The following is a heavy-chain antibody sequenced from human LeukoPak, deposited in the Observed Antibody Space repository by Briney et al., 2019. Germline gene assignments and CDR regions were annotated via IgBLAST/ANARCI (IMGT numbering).Heavy chain of an antibody. J-gene: IGHJ4*02. Sequence: GGSLRLSCAASGFTFSRYWMHWVRQAPGKGLVWVSRIHSDGSHTDYADSVKGRFTISRDNAKNTLYLQMNSLRAEDTAVYYCAKDAQGGSLDYWGQGTLVTVSS. CDR1: GFTFSRYW. D-gene: IGHD3-16*01. CDR2: IHSDGSHT. V-gene: IGHV3-74*01. CDR3: AKDAQGGSLDY.